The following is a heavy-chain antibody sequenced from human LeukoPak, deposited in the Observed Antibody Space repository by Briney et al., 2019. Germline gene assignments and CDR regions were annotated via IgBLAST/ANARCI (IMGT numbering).Heavy chain of an antibody. CDR1: GFTFSDYS. CDR3: ARDIVPPGIFCVF. CDR2: VKQDRSEK. Sequence: PGGSLRLSCAASGFTFSDYSMSWVRQPPGKGLEWVAIVKQDRSEKFYVNSVKGGFTLYRENRKKSLYLQIYSLRAEETGVYYCARDIVPPGIFCVFWGQGSLVTVS. V-gene: IGHV3-7*05. J-gene: IGHJ4*02. D-gene: IGHD2-2*01.